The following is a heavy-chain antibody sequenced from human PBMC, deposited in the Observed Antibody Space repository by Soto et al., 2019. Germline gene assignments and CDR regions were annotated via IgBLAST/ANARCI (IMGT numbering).Heavy chain of an antibody. D-gene: IGHD3-10*01. CDR2: ISSDGSNR. J-gene: IGHJ4*02. Sequence: QVYLVESGGGVVQPGRSLRLSCAVSGFTFPNFAMHWVRQVPGKGLEWVALISSDGSNRYYADSVKGRVTISRDNSKNTLYLQMNSLRTEDTAVFFCAKHYYYSRSGSYSPYYLDYWGQGTLVTVSS. V-gene: IGHV3-30*18. CDR3: AKHYYYSRSGSYSPYYLDY. CDR1: GFTFPNFA.